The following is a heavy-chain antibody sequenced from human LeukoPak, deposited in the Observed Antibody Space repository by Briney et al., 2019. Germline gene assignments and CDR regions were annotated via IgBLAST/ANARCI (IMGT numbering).Heavy chain of an antibody. Sequence: GGSLRLSCAASGFTVSSNYMSWVHQAPGKGLEWVAVIWYGGSNKYYADSVKGRFTISRDNSKNTLYLQMNSLRPEDTAVYYCAKDTGRRIFGVAYDAFDIWGQGTMVTVPS. V-gene: IGHV3-30*02. CDR1: GFTVSSNY. CDR3: AKDTGRRIFGVAYDAFDI. CDR2: IWYGGSNK. D-gene: IGHD3-3*01. J-gene: IGHJ3*02.